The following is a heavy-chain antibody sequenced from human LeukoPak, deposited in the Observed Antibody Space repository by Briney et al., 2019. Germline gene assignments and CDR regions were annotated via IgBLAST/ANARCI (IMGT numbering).Heavy chain of an antibody. J-gene: IGHJ2*01. CDR2: IYPGDSDT. Sequence: GESLKISCKGSGYSFTSYWIGWVRQMPGKGLEWMGIIYPGDSDTKYSPSFQGQVTISADKSISTAYLQWSSLKASDTAMYYCARRSDYGDYGWYFDLWGRGTLVTVSS. D-gene: IGHD4-17*01. V-gene: IGHV5-51*01. CDR3: ARRSDYGDYGWYFDL. CDR1: GYSFTSYW.